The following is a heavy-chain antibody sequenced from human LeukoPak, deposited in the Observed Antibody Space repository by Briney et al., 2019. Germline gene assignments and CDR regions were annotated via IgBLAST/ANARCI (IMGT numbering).Heavy chain of an antibody. D-gene: IGHD5-24*01. CDR3: GRVKDRNGYQSRGFDY. V-gene: IGHV4-61*02. Sequence: RSSETLSLTCTVSGGSISSGSFYWSWIRQTAGKGLEWIGRIYPSGDSQYSPSFRSRATISLDTRNQFSLKLSSVTAADSAVYICGRVKDRNGYQSRGFDYWRRGAVANVSS. CDR2: IYPSGDS. J-gene: IGHJ4*02. CDR1: GGSISSGSFY.